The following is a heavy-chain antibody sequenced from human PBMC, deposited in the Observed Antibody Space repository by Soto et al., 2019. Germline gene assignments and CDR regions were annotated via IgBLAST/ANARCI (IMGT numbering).Heavy chain of an antibody. CDR3: ARAPRGYSYGWVGYYGMDV. CDR2: INHSGST. V-gene: IGHV4-34*01. CDR1: GGSFSGYY. Sequence: PSETLSLTCAVYGGSFSGYYWSWIRQPPGKGLEWIGEINHSGSTNYNPSLKSRVTISVDTSKNQFSLKLSSVTAADTAVYYCARAPRGYSYGWVGYYGMDVWGQGTTVTVS. J-gene: IGHJ6*02. D-gene: IGHD5-18*01.